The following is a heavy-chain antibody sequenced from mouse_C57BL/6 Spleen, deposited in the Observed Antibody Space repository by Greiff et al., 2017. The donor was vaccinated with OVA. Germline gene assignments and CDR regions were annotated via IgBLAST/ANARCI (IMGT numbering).Heavy chain of an antibody. J-gene: IGHJ2*01. CDR1: GYTFTGYW. D-gene: IGHD2-4*01. CDR2: ILPGSGST. CDR3: AEYGALYNDYDEGLDY. Sequence: VQLQESGAELMKPGASVKLSCKATGYTFTGYWIEWVKQRPGHGLEWIGGILPGSGSTNYNEKFKGKATFTADTSSNTAYMQLSSLPSEDSAIYEDAEYGALYNDYDEGLDYWGQGTTLTGSS. V-gene: IGHV1-9*01.